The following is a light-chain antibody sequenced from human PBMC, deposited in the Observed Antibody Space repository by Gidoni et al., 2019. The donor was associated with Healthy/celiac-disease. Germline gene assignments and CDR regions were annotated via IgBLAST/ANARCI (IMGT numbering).Light chain of an antibody. CDR3: QQSYSTSWT. V-gene: IGKV1-39*01. CDR2: AAS. Sequence: DIQMTQSPSSLSASVGDRVTITCRASQSISSYLNWYQQKPGKAPKLLSYAASSLQSGVPSRFSGSGSGTDFTLTISSLQPEDFATYYCQQSYSTSWTFXXXTKVEIK. J-gene: IGKJ1*01. CDR1: QSISSY.